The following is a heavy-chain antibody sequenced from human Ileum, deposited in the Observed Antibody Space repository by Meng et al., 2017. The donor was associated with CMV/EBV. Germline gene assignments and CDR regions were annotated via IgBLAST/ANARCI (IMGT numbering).Heavy chain of an antibody. D-gene: IGHD2-2*01. CDR1: GGSISGYY. Sequence: QARLAESGPGLVKPSETLSLTCTVSGGSISGYYWSWIRQPATKGLEWIGRVYSSGSTDYNPSLQSRVTMSVDTSKNQFSLKLSSVTAADTAVYYCARGSSSWAFDYWGQGTLVTVSS. V-gene: IGHV4-4*07. J-gene: IGHJ4*02. CDR3: ARGSSSWAFDY. CDR2: VYSSGST.